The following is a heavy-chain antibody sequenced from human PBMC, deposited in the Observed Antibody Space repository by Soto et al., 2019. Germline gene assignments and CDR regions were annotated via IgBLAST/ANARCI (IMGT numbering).Heavy chain of an antibody. V-gene: IGHV3-23*01. CDR3: VKLRLELLYLDS. D-gene: IGHD1-7*01. CDR1: GFTFNRYG. CDR2: ISGSGDST. Sequence: PGGSLRLSCAASGFTFNRYGMSWVRQAPGKGLEWVSAISGSGDSTYYADSVKGRFTISRDRSNNTLYLQMNNLRADDTALYFCVKLRLELLYLDSWGLGALVTVSS. J-gene: IGHJ4*02.